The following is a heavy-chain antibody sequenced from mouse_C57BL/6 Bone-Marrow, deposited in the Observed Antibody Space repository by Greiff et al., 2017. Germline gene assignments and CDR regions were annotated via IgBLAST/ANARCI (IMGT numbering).Heavy chain of an antibody. V-gene: IGHV1-69*01. CDR2: LDPSDRYT. CDR1: GYTFTSYW. D-gene: IGHD1-1*01. J-gene: IGHJ4*01. CDR3: AAIYYYGSSSYYYARDY. Sequence: QVQLKQPGAELVMPGASVKLSCKASGYTFTSYWMHWVKQRPGQGLEWIGELDPSDRYTNYNPNFQGKSTLTVDKSSSTAYMQLSSLTAEDSAVYYCAAIYYYGSSSYYYARDYWGQGTSVTVSS.